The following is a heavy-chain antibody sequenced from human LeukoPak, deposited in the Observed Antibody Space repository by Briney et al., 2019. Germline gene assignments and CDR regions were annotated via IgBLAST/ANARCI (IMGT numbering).Heavy chain of an antibody. CDR3: ARDRGGSYAHYFDY. Sequence: RASVKVSCKASGGTFSSYVISWVRQAPGQGLEWMGGIIPIFGTANYAQKFQGRVTMTADESTSTAYMELSGLRSEDTAMYYCARDRGGSYAHYFDYWGQGTLVTVSS. CDR1: GGTFSSYV. J-gene: IGHJ4*02. V-gene: IGHV1-69*13. CDR2: IIPIFGTA. D-gene: IGHD1-26*01.